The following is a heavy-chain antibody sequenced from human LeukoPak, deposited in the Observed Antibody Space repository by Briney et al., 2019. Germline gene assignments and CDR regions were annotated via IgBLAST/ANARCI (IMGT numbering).Heavy chain of an antibody. J-gene: IGHJ4*02. D-gene: IGHD6-13*01. Sequence: SETLSLTCTVSSGSISSGGYYWSWIRQHPGKGLEWIGYIYYSGSTYYNPSLKSRVTISVDTSKNQFSLKLSSVTAADTAVYYCARVGYSSSWYYFDYWGQGTLVTVSS. CDR3: ARVGYSSSWYYFDY. CDR1: SGSISSGGYY. V-gene: IGHV4-31*03. CDR2: IYYSGST.